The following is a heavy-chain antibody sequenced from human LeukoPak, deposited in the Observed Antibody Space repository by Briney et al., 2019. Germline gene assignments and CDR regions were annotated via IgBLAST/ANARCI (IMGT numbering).Heavy chain of an antibody. CDR2: ITPNSGGT. Sequence: GASVKVSCKASGYTFTGYNMHWVRQAPGQGLEWMGWITPNSGGTNSAQKFQGRVTMTRDTSISTAYMELSTLTSDDTAVYYCARAVYGGFLEYWGQGTMDTVSS. J-gene: IGHJ4*01. D-gene: IGHD4-23*01. V-gene: IGHV1-2*02. CDR3: ARAVYGGFLEY. CDR1: GYTFTGYN.